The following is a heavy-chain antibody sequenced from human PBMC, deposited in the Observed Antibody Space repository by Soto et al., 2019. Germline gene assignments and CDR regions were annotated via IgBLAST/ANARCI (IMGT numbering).Heavy chain of an antibody. J-gene: IGHJ4*02. CDR2: IWYDGSNK. Sequence: QVQLVESGGGVVQPGRSLRLSCAASGFTFSSYGMHWVRQAPGKGLEWVAVIWYDGSNKYYADSVKGRFTISRDNSKNTLYLQMNSLRAEDTAVYYCAREERRRWLQPNTFDYWGQGTLVTVSS. V-gene: IGHV3-33*01. D-gene: IGHD5-12*01. CDR1: GFTFSSYG. CDR3: AREERRRWLQPNTFDY.